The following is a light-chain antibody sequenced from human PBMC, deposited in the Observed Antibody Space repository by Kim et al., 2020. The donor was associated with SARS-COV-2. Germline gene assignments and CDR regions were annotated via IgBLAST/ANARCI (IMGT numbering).Light chain of an antibody. Sequence: YELTQPPSVSVSPGQTARITCSGDALPKQYAYWYQQKPGQAPVLVIYKDSERPSGIPERFSGSSSGTTVTLTISGVQAEDEADYYCQSADSSGTYVVFGGGTQLTV. CDR2: KDS. J-gene: IGLJ2*01. CDR3: QSADSSGTYVV. CDR1: ALPKQY. V-gene: IGLV3-25*03.